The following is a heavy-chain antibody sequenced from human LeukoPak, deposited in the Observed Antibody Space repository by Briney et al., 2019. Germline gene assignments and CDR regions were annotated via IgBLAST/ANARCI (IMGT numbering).Heavy chain of an antibody. CDR1: GFTFSSYA. D-gene: IGHD3-22*01. V-gene: IGHV3-7*01. J-gene: IGHJ3*02. CDR3: ARALLPNYYDSSGYPPGAFDI. CDR2: IKQDGSEK. Sequence: GGSLRLSCAASGFTFSSYAMSWVRQAPGKGLEWVANIKQDGSEKYYVDSVKGRFTISRDNAKNSLYLQMNSLRAEDTAVYYCARALLPNYYDSSGYPPGAFDIWGQGTMVTVSS.